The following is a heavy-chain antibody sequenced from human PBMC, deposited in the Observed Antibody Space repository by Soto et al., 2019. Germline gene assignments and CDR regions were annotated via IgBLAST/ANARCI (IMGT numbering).Heavy chain of an antibody. V-gene: IGHV3-11*06. CDR2: SSNSVSFT. CDR3: VRSGDNYNILDF. D-gene: IGHD3-9*01. CDR1: GFTFSEYY. J-gene: IGHJ4*02. Sequence: PWGSLRLSCAASGFTFSEYYMSCIRQTRGKGLEWIGYSSNSVSFTRYADSVKGRFSISRDNAKNSLYLQINSLRGEDTAIYYCVRSGDNYNILDFWGQGTPVTVSS.